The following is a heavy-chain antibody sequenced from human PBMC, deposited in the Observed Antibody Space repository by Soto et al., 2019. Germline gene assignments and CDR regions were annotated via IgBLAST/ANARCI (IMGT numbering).Heavy chain of an antibody. CDR1: GGSISIGDYS. CDR3: ARGVTVFGLVSRFWFDP. V-gene: IGHV4-30-4*01. D-gene: IGHD3-3*01. J-gene: IGHJ5*02. Sequence: SETLSLTCTVSGGSISIGDYSWSGVRQSPGKGLEWIGHIYNSGITYYNPSLKSRVVISIDTSRNQFSLRLNSLTAADRAVYFCARGVTVFGLVSRFWFDPWGQGTVVTVSS. CDR2: IYNSGIT.